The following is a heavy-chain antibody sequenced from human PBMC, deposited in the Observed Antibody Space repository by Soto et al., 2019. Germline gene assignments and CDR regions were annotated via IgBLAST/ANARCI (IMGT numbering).Heavy chain of an antibody. V-gene: IGHV3-7*04. J-gene: IGHJ6*02. CDR1: GFTFSSYW. CDR3: ARAGYFARLTRHYYYYGMDV. Sequence: EVQLVESGGGLVQPGGSLRLSCAASGFTFSSYWMSWVRQAPGKGLEWVANIKQDGSEKYYVDSVKGRFTISRDNAKNPLHLQTHSRRPEDTDVYYCARAGYFARLTRHYYYYGMDVWGQGTTVTVSS. D-gene: IGHD3-9*01. CDR2: IKQDGSEK.